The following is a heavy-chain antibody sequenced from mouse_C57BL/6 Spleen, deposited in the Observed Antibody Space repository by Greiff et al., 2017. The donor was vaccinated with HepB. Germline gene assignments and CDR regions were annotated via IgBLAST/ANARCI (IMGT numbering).Heavy chain of an antibody. J-gene: IGHJ2*01. V-gene: IGHV5-17*01. Sequence: EVKLVESGGGLVKPGGSLKLSCAASGFTFSDYGMHWVRQAPEKGLEWVAYISSGSSTIYYADTVKGRFTISRDNAKKTLFLQMTSLRSEDTAMYYCARDYYGSSYAFDYWGQGTTLTVSS. CDR2: ISSGSSTI. CDR3: ARDYYGSSYAFDY. D-gene: IGHD1-1*01. CDR1: GFTFSDYG.